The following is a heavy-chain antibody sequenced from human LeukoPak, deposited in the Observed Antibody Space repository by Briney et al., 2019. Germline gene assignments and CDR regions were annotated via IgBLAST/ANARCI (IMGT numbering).Heavy chain of an antibody. CDR3: ARLWDSTGLYFYYYMDV. J-gene: IGHJ6*03. Sequence: SETLSLTCIVSGVSIRSDTYYWGWIRQPPGKGLEWIGNYHNGNSYYNPSLKSRVTISEDTSGNQFSLRVTSVTAADTAVYYCARLWDSTGLYFYYYMDVWARGPRSPSP. CDR1: GVSIRSDTYY. CDR2: YHNGNS. D-gene: IGHD6-25*01. V-gene: IGHV4-39*01.